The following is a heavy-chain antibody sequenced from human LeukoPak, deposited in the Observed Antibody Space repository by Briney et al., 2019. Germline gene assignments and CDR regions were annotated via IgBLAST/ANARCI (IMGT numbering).Heavy chain of an antibody. J-gene: IGHJ6*02. CDR3: ARGPPRQQLPPYYYYYYGMDV. CDR2: IYPGDSDT. D-gene: IGHD6-13*01. CDR1: GYSFTSYW. V-gene: IGHV5-51*01. Sequence: GESLKISCKGSGYSFTSYWIGWVRQMPGKGLEWMGIIYPGDSDTRYSPSFQGQVTISADKSISTAYLQWSSLKASDTAMYYCARGPPRQQLPPYYYYYYGMDVWGQGTTVTVSS.